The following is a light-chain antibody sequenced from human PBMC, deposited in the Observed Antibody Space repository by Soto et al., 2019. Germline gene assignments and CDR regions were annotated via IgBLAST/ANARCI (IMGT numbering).Light chain of an antibody. Sequence: QSVLSQPASVSGSPGQSITISCTGTSRDVGGFEYVSWYQHQPGKAPKRIIYDVTKRPSGVSNRFSGSKSGNTASLTISGIQAEDEGDYYCGSITRSSTSVFGTGTKVTVL. CDR3: GSITRSSTSV. J-gene: IGLJ1*01. V-gene: IGLV2-14*01. CDR2: DVT. CDR1: SRDVGGFEY.